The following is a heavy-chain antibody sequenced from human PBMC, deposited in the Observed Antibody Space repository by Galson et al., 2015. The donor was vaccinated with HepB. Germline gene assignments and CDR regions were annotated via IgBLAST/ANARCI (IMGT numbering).Heavy chain of an antibody. CDR2: ITQDGGAR. V-gene: IGHV3-7*01. J-gene: IGHJ3*01. CDR3: ARWSLAFDF. Sequence: WVRQAPGKGLEWVAYITQDGGARFYVDSVRGRFTISRDNADNLLYLQMNSLRVEDTAVYYCARWSLAFDFWGQGTMLTVSS.